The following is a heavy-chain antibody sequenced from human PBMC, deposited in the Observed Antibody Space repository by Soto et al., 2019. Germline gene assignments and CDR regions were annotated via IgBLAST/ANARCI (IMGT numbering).Heavy chain of an antibody. J-gene: IGHJ5*02. V-gene: IGHV4-30-4*01. Sequence: SETLSLTCTVSGASISSGDYYWSWIRQPPGKGLEWIGYIYYRGRTFYIPSLKSRVTISIDTSKNQFSLKLTSVTAADSAVYYCARSYDSSGYNWLDPWGQGTLVTVSS. CDR1: GASISSGDYY. CDR2: IYYRGRT. D-gene: IGHD3-22*01. CDR3: ARSYDSSGYNWLDP.